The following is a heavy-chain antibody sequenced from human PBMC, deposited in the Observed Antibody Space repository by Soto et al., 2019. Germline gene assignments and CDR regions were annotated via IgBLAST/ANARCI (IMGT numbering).Heavy chain of an antibody. CDR3: AGATVTRSWFDP. CDR1: GATFSSYA. J-gene: IGHJ5*02. V-gene: IGHV1-69*12. D-gene: IGHD4-17*01. Sequence: QVQLVQSGAEVKKPGSSVKVSCKASGATFSSYAISWVRQAPGKGLEWMGGIIPIFGTANYAQKFQGRVTITADESTSTAYMELSSLRSEDTAVYYCAGATVTRSWFDPWGQGTLVTVSS. CDR2: IIPIFGTA.